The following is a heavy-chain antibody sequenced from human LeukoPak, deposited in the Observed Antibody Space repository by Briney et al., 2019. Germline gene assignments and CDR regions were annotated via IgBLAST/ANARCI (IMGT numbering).Heavy chain of an antibody. CDR1: GFTFSSYA. CDR2: ISSNGGST. D-gene: IGHD3-9*01. Sequence: GGSLRLSCAASGFTFSSYAMHWVRQAPGKGLEYVSAISSNGGSTYYANSVEGRFTISRDNSKNTLYLQMGSLRAEDMAVYYCARSDDKGTVDYWGQGTLVTVSS. V-gene: IGHV3-64*01. J-gene: IGHJ4*02. CDR3: ARSDDKGTVDY.